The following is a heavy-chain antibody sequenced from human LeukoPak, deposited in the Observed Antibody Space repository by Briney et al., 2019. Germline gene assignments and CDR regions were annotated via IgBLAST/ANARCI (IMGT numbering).Heavy chain of an antibody. CDR3: ARAGGRSWFDP. J-gene: IGHJ5*02. Sequence: ASVKVSCKASGYSFTDKYMHWVRQAPGQGLEWMGWINPNSGGTNYAQKFQGRVTMTTDTSMSTAYMELSRLTSDDTAVYYCARAGGRSWFDPWGQGTLVNVSS. CDR2: INPNSGGT. V-gene: IGHV1-2*02. CDR1: GYSFTDKY.